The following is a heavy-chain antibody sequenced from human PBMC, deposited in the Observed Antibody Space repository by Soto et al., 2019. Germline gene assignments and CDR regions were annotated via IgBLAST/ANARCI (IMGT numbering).Heavy chain of an antibody. D-gene: IGHD1-26*01. J-gene: IGHJ4*02. CDR3: AKEFSYSGFDY. CDR2: ISYDGSNK. CDR1: GFTFSSYG. Sequence: PGGSLRLSCAASGFTFSSYGMHWVRQAPGKGLEWVAVISYDGSNKYYADSVKGRFTISRDNSKNTLYLQMNSLRAEDTAVYYCAKEFSYSGFDYWGQGTLVTVSS. V-gene: IGHV3-30*18.